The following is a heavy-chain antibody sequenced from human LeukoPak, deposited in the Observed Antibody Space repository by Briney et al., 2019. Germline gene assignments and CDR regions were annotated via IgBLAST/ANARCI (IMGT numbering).Heavy chain of an antibody. Sequence: GGSLRLSCAASGFSVSSSYMSWVRQAPGKGLEWVSTIYSGGTTYYADSVRDRFSFSRDNSENTLWLQMNNLRDDDTAVYYCARDVSLWGQGTLVTASS. D-gene: IGHD3-16*01. V-gene: IGHV3-66*01. CDR2: IYSGGTT. CDR3: ARDVSL. CDR1: GFSVSSSY. J-gene: IGHJ1*01.